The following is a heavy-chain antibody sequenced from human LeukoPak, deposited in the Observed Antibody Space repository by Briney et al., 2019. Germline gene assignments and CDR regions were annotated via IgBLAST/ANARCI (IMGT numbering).Heavy chain of an antibody. J-gene: IGHJ4*02. CDR3: AKDRYSYAFEYSDS. CDR2: ISNDGSKK. CDR1: GFTSSSYG. Sequence: GGSLRLSCAASGFTSSSYGMHWVRQAPGKGLDWVAVISNDGSKKYYADSVKGRFTISRDNSKNTLSLQVSSLRTEDTAVYYCAKDRYSYAFEYSDSWGQGTLVTVSS. D-gene: IGHD5-18*01. V-gene: IGHV3-30*18.